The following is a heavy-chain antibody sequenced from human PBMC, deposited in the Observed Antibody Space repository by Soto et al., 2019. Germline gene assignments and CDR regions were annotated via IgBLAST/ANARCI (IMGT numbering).Heavy chain of an antibody. D-gene: IGHD6-19*01. CDR3: ARDCTRWLVICPRDAFDI. J-gene: IGHJ3*02. V-gene: IGHV4-59*01. Sequence: PSETLSLTCTVSGGSISSYYWSWIRQPPGKGLEWIGYIYYSGSTNYNPSLKSRVTISVDTSKNQFSLKLSSVTAADTAVYYCARDCTRWLVICPRDAFDIWGQGTMVTVSS. CDR1: GGSISSYY. CDR2: IYYSGST.